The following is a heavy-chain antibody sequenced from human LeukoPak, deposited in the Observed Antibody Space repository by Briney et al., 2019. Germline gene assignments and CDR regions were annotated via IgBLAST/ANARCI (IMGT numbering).Heavy chain of an antibody. CDR2: IWYDGSNK. J-gene: IGHJ6*02. D-gene: IGHD5-12*01. V-gene: IGHV3-33*01. Sequence: GGSLRLSCAASGFTFSSYGMHWVRQAPGKGLEWVAVIWYDGSNKYYADSVKGRYTISRDNSKNTLYLQMNSLRAEDTAVYYCAREKMVATYYYYYYYGMDVWGQGTTVTVSS. CDR3: AREKMVATYYYYYYYGMDV. CDR1: GFTFSSYG.